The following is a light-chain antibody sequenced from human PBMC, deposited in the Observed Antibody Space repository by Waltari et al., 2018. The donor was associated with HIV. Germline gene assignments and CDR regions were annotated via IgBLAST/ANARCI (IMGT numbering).Light chain of an antibody. CDR1: QSISSW. J-gene: IGKJ2*01. V-gene: IGKV1-5*03. CDR2: KAS. Sequence: DIQMTQSPSTLSASVGDRVTITCRASQSISSWLAWYQQKPGKAPKLLIYKASSLESGVPSRFSGSGSGTEFTLTISSLQPDDFATYYCQQYNTYSLTFGQGTKLAIK. CDR3: QQYNTYSLT.